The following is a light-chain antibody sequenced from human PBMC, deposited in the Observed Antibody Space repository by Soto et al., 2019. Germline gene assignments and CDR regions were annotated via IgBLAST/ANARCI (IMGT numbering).Light chain of an antibody. CDR3: HQYLNWPQA. CDR1: ESVSTY. J-gene: IGKJ1*01. Sequence: ETVMTQSPATLSVSPGERVILSCRASESVSTYLAWYQQKPGQAPRLLIYGASARATGIPTRFSGSGSGTEFTLIISNLQPEDFAVYYCHQYLNWPQAFGQGTKVEI. CDR2: GAS. V-gene: IGKV3-15*01.